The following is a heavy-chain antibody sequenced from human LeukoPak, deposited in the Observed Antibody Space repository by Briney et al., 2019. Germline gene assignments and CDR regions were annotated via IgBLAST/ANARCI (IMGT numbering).Heavy chain of an antibody. J-gene: IGHJ4*02. V-gene: IGHV1-2*02. CDR3: ARDGGYYYDSSGNFDY. CDR2: INPNSGGT. D-gene: IGHD3-22*01. CDR1: GYTFTGYY. Sequence: ASVKVSCKASGYTFTGYYMHGVRQAPGQGLEWMGWINPNSGGTNYAQKFQGRVTMTRDTSISTAYMELSRLRSDDTAVYYCARDGGYYYDSSGNFDYWGQGTLVTVSS.